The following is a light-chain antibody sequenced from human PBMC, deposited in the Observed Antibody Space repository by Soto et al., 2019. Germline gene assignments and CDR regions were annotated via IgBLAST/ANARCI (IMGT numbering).Light chain of an antibody. J-gene: IGLJ3*02. Sequence: QSVLTQPASVSGSPGQSITISCTGTSSDVGVYNYVSWYQHRPGKAPKLMIYEVSNRPSGVSNRFSGSKSGNTASLTISGLQAADESDYYCSSYTSSSTWVFGGGTKLTVL. CDR3: SSYTSSSTWV. V-gene: IGLV2-14*01. CDR2: EVS. CDR1: SSDVGVYNY.